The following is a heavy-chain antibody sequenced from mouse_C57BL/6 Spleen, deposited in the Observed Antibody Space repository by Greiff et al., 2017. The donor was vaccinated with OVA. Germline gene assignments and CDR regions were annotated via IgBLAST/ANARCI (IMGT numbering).Heavy chain of an antibody. CDR3: AAITTVVATDAMDY. D-gene: IGHD1-1*01. Sequence: SGPELVKPGASVKLSCKASGYTFTSYDINWVKQRPGQGLEWIGWIYPRDGSTKYNEKFKGKATLTVDTSSSTAYMELHSLTSEDSAVYFCAAITTVVATDAMDYWGQGTSVTVSS. J-gene: IGHJ4*01. V-gene: IGHV1-85*01. CDR1: GYTFTSYD. CDR2: IYPRDGST.